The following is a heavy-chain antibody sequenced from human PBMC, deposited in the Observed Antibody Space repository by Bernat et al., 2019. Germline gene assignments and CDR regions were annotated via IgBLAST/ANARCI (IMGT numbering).Heavy chain of an antibody. J-gene: IGHJ4*02. Sequence: EVQLVESGGGLVKPGGSLRLSCAASGFTFSNAWMNWVRQAPGKGLEWVGRIISKADGGATDYAAPVKGRFTILRDDSKNTLYLQMNSLRTEDTAVYYCTADRDTVTTYFDYWGRGTLVTVSS. D-gene: IGHD4-17*01. V-gene: IGHV3-15*07. CDR1: GFTFSNAW. CDR3: TADRDTVTTYFDY. CDR2: IISKADGGAT.